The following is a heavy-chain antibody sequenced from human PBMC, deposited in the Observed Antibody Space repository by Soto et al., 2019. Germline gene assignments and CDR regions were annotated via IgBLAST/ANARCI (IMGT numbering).Heavy chain of an antibody. V-gene: IGHV3-7*03. CDR1: GFTFSNYW. CDR2: IKQDGSEK. CDR3: ARGDYGGDSGAY. J-gene: IGHJ4*02. Sequence: EVQLVESGGGLVQPGGSLRLSCSASGFTFSNYWMTWVRQAPGKGLEWVANIKQDGSEKYYVDSVEDRFTVSRDNTKNSLYLHMTSLRAEDTAVYYCARGDYGGDSGAYWGQGTLVTVSS. D-gene: IGHD2-21*02.